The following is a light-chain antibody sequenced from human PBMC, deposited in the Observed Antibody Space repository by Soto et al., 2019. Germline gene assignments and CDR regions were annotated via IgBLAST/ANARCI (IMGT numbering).Light chain of an antibody. CDR3: QQYDHWPFT. CDR2: GAS. J-gene: IGKJ3*01. CDR1: QSVSGN. Sequence: EIVMTQSPATLSVSPGERATLSCRASQSVSGNLAWYQQKPGQAPRLLIYGASTRATVLPARFSGSGSRTECTLTISSLQSEDCALYYCQQYDHWPFTFGPGTKVDIK. V-gene: IGKV3-15*01.